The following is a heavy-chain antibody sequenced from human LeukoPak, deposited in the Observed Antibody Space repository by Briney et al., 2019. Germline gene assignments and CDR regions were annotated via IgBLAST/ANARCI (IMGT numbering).Heavy chain of an antibody. Sequence: GGSLRLSCAASGFTFSGYWMHWVRQAPGKGLVWVSRINSDGSSANYADSVKGRFTISRDKAKNTLYMQMNSLRAEDTAVYYCARDQVTMIVDYWGQEPLVSVSS. V-gene: IGHV3-74*01. CDR2: INSDGSSA. D-gene: IGHD3-22*01. CDR3: ARDQVTMIVDY. CDR1: GFTFSGYW. J-gene: IGHJ4*02.